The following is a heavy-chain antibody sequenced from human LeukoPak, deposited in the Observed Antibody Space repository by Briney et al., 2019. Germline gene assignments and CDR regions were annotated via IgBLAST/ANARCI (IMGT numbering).Heavy chain of an antibody. J-gene: IGHJ4*02. CDR1: GFTFRDYN. CDR2: INSRSDAK. CDR3: VRTYPAFLYAGDY. Sequence: SGGSLRLPCAAYGFTFRDYNMKWVRHAPGKGLGWVSFINSRSDAKYYADSVKGRFTISRDNVNSLMYLQMNSLRAEDTATYFCVRTYPAFLYAGDYWGQGTLVTVTS. V-gene: IGHV3-48*01. D-gene: IGHD5/OR15-5a*01.